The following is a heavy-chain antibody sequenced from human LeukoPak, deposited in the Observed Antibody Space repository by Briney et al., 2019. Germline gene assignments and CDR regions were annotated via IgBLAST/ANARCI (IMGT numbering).Heavy chain of an antibody. CDR2: IKHDGSEI. Sequence: PGGSLRLSCAASGFRFSSFWMSWVRQAPGKGLEWVANIKHDGSEIYYVDSVKGRFTISRDNAKNALYLQLNSLRAEDTAVYYCARSNSIDYWGQGTLVTVSS. J-gene: IGHJ4*02. CDR3: ARSNSIDY. CDR1: GFRFSSFW. V-gene: IGHV3-7*04. D-gene: IGHD4-23*01.